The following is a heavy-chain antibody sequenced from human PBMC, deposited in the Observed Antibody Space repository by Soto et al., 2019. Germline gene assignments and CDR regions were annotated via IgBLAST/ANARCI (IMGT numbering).Heavy chain of an antibody. V-gene: IGHV1-46*01. D-gene: IGHD6-13*01. CDR1: GYTFTHYY. CDR3: ARDLAAGDH. CDR2: INPASGST. Sequence: QVQLVQSGAEVKKPGASVKLSCRTSGYTFTHYYIHWVRQAPGQGLAWLGIINPASGSTNYAQEVQGRVTLTMDTSTTTVYMELSGLRAEDTAIFYCARDLAAGDHWGQGNLVTVSS. J-gene: IGHJ4*02.